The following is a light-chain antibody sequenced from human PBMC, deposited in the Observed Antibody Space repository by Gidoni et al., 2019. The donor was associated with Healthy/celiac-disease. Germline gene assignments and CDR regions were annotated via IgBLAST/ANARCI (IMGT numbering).Light chain of an antibody. J-gene: IGKJ5*01. CDR3: MQGTHGIT. CDR1: QSLVHSDGNTY. CDR2: KVS. Sequence: DVVMTQSPLSLPVTLGQPASISCRSSQSLVHSDGNTYLNWFQQRPGQSPRRLIYKVSNRDSGVPDRFSGSGSGTDFTLKISRVEAEDVGVYYCMQGTHGITFXXXTRLEIK. V-gene: IGKV2-30*02.